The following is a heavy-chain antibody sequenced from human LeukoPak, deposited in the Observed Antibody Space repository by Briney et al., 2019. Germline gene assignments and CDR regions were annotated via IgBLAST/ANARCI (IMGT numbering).Heavy chain of an antibody. V-gene: IGHV4-34*01. D-gene: IGHD3-22*01. CDR1: GGSFSGYY. CDR3: ARALPYRDDSSGYSCSDWFDP. Sequence: NSSETLSLTCAVYGGSFSGYYWSWIRQPPGKGLEWIGEINHSGSTNYNPSLKSRVTISVDTSKNQFSLKLSSVTAADTAVYYCARALPYRDDSSGYSCSDWFDPWGQGTLVTVSS. J-gene: IGHJ5*02. CDR2: INHSGST.